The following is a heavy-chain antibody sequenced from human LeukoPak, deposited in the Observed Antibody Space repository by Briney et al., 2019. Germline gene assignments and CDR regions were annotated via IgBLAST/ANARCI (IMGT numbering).Heavy chain of an antibody. J-gene: IGHJ5*02. V-gene: IGHV3-74*01. CDR3: AEWARIDYGSGSYYATENWFDP. Sequence: PGGSLRLSCAASGFTFSSYWMHWVRQAPGKGLVWVSRINSDGSSTSYADSVKGRFTISRDNSKNTLYLQMNSLRAEDTAVYYCAEWARIDYGSGSYYATENWFDPWGQGTRVTVSS. CDR1: GFTFSSYW. CDR2: INSDGSST. D-gene: IGHD3-10*01.